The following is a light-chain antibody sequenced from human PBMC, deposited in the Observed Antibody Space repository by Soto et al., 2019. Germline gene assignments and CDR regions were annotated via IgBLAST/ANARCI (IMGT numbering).Light chain of an antibody. CDR2: GAS. CDR1: QSVSSN. V-gene: IGKV3-15*01. J-gene: IGKJ1*01. CDR3: QQYHIWQT. Sequence: EIVMTQSPATLSVSPGERATLSCRASQSVSSNLAWYQQKSGQAPRLLIYGASTRATGIPARFSGSGSGTEFTLTISSLQSEDVAVYYCQQYHIWQTFGQGTKVEIK.